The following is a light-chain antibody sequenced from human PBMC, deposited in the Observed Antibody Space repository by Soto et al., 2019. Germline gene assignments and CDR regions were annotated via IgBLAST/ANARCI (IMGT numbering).Light chain of an antibody. V-gene: IGKV3-15*01. J-gene: IGKJ2*01. CDR3: QQYNNWPPYT. CDR2: GAS. Sequence: EIVMTQSPATLSVSPGERATLSCRASQSVSSNLAWYQQKPGQAPRLLIYGASTRATGIPARFSGSGSGTEFPLSISSLQSEDFVVYYCQQYNNWPPYTVGQGNKLEIK. CDR1: QSVSSN.